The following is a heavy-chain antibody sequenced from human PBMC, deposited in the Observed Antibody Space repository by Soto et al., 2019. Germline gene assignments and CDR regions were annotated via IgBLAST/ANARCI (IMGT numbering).Heavy chain of an antibody. Sequence: EVHLVESGGGVLRPGGSLRLSCAASGFTFDDYAMSWVRQAPGKGLEWVSGINWRGSATGYADSVRGRFTISRDNAKKSLYLELSSLRAEDTALYHCVRERGPDSAMVYYYYYSFDVWGKGTTVTVSS. CDR2: INWRGSAT. D-gene: IGHD5-18*01. CDR3: VRERGPDSAMVYYYYYSFDV. CDR1: GFTFDDYA. J-gene: IGHJ6*03. V-gene: IGHV3-20*01.